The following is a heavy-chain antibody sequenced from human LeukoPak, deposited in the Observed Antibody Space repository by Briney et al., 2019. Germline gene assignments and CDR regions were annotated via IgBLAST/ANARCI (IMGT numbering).Heavy chain of an antibody. CDR1: GDSVSSNSVT. CDR3: ARRLTQYDCFDP. V-gene: IGHV6-1*01. CDR2: TYYRSTWYN. J-gene: IGHJ5*02. Sequence: SQTLSLTCAISGDSVSSNSVTWNWIRQSPSRGLEWLGRTYYRSTWYNDYAVSVRGRITVNPDTSKNQFSLHLNSVTPENTAVYYCARRLTQYDCFDPWGQGILVTVSS. D-gene: IGHD2-2*01.